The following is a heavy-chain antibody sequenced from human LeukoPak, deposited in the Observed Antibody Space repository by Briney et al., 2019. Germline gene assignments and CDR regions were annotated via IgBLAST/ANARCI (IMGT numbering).Heavy chain of an antibody. D-gene: IGHD6-13*01. J-gene: IGHJ3*02. CDR1: GYTFTSYY. V-gene: IGHV1-46*01. Sequence: GASVKVSCKASGYTFTSYYMHWVRQAPGQGLEWMGIINPTTGGTTYAQKFQGRLTMTRDMSTSTVYMELSSLTSVDTAVFYCARYGFSTVWQGGWHAFDIWGQGTVVTVSS. CDR2: INPTTGGT. CDR3: ARYGFSTVWQGGWHAFDI.